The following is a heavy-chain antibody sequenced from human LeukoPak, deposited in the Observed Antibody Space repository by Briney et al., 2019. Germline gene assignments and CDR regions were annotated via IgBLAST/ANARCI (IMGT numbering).Heavy chain of an antibody. D-gene: IGHD1-14*01. Sequence: GGSLRLSCAASGFTFSSYSMNWVRQAPGKGLEWVSSISSSSSYIYYADSVKGRFTISRDNAKNSLYLQMNSLRAEDTAVYYCARESITGGYYFDYWGQGTLVTVSS. CDR2: ISSSSSYI. CDR1: GFTFSSYS. CDR3: ARESITGGYYFDY. V-gene: IGHV3-21*01. J-gene: IGHJ4*02.